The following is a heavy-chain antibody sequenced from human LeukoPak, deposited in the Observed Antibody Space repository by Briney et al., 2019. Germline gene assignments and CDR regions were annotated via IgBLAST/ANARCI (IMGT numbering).Heavy chain of an antibody. Sequence: PGGSLRLSCAASGFTFSSYWMTWVRQAPGKGLEWVANIKQDGSDKYYVDSVKGRFTISSDSAKNSLFLQMSSLRAEDTAVYYCARVSALFGLPVHFDYWGQGNLVTVSS. CDR3: ARVSALFGLPVHFDY. D-gene: IGHD3-10*02. J-gene: IGHJ4*02. CDR2: IKQDGSDK. V-gene: IGHV3-7*01. CDR1: GFTFSSYW.